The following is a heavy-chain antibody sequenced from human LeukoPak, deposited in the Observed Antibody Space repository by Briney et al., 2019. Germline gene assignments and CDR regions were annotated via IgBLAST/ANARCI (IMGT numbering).Heavy chain of an antibody. CDR1: GFTFSSYT. J-gene: IGHJ3*02. Sequence: GGSLRLSCAASGFTFSSYTMNWVRQAPGKGLEWVSYISSSSSTIYYADSVKGRFTISRDNAKNSLFLQMNSLRAEDTAVYYCAKGVRGTWNAFDIWGQGTMVTVSS. V-gene: IGHV3-48*01. CDR2: ISSSSSTI. D-gene: IGHD1-14*01. CDR3: AKGVRGTWNAFDI.